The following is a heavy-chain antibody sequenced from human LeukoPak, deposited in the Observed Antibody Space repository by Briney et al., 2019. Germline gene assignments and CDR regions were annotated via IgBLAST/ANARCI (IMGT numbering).Heavy chain of an antibody. CDR2: ISGSGGST. Sequence: PGGSLRLSCAASGFTFSSYAMSWVRQAPGKGLEWVSAISGSGGSTYYADSVKGRFTISRDNSKNTLYLQMNSLRAEDTAVYYCAKREDAQAWIQLPLFDYGDYDGDGERRAFDYWGQGTLVTVSS. CDR3: AKREDAQAWIQLPLFDYGDYDGDGERRAFDY. D-gene: IGHD4-17*01. CDR1: GFTFSSYA. J-gene: IGHJ4*02. V-gene: IGHV3-23*01.